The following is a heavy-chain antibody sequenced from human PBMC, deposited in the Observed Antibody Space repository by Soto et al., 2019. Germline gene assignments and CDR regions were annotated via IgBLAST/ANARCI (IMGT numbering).Heavy chain of an antibody. D-gene: IGHD3-22*01. CDR1: GGSINSSIYY. V-gene: IGHV4-39*01. CDR2: ISHSGST. Sequence: SETLSLTCTVSGGSINSSIYYWVWIRQPPGKGLEWIGSISHSGSTNYNPSLKSRVIISVDTSKNQFSLKLSSVTAADTAVYYCARRDSSGWYYYYYGMDVWGQGATVTVS. J-gene: IGHJ6*02. CDR3: ARRDSSGWYYYYYGMDV.